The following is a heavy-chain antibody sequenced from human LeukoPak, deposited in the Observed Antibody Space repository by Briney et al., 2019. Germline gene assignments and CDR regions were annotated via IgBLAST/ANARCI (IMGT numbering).Heavy chain of an antibody. CDR3: TRGCSGGSCYSGYGMDV. CDR2: TYSTGNT. J-gene: IGHJ6*02. Sequence: SETLSLTCTVSGGPIDSGGYYWSWIRQPAGKGLEWIGRTYSTGNTNYKPSLESRVTISVDTSKNQFSLKLTSVTAADTAIYYCTRGCSGGSCYSGYGMDVWGQGTTVTVSS. V-gene: IGHV4-61*02. CDR1: GGPIDSGGYY. D-gene: IGHD2-15*01.